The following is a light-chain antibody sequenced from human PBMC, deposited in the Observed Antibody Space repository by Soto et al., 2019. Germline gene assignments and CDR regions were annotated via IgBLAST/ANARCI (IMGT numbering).Light chain of an antibody. CDR2: EVS. Sequence: QSVLTQPPSASGSPVQSVTISCTGTSSDVGDNYVSWYQQQLGKAPKLIIYEVSQRPSGVPDRFSGSKSGNTASLTVSGLQTEDEADYYCSAYAGSNNFVFGSGTKVTVL. J-gene: IGLJ1*01. V-gene: IGLV2-8*01. CDR1: SSDVGDNY. CDR3: SAYAGSNNFV.